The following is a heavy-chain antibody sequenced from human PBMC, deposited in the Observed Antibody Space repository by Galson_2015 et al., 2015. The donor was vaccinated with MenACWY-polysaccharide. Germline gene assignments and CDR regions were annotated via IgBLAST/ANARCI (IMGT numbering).Heavy chain of an antibody. J-gene: IGHJ4*02. CDR3: ARVRYSTGKYQFDY. Sequence: SLRLSCAASGFTFSNYAMSWVRQAPGKGLEWVSTIGGSGSNTHYADSVKGRFTISRDNSKNTLSLQMNSLRAEGTAVYYCARVRYSTGKYQFDYWGQGTLVAVSS. V-gene: IGHV3-23*01. CDR1: GFTFSNYA. D-gene: IGHD2-2*01. CDR2: IGGSGSNT.